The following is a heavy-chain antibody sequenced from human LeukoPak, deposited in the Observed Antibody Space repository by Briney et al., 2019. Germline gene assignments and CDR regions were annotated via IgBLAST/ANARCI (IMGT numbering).Heavy chain of an antibody. Sequence: ASVKVSCKASGYTFTGYYMHWVRQAPGHGLEWMGWINPDSGGTNYAQRFQGRVTMTRDTSSSTAYMELSRLRSDDTAMYYCAKDQGRGYTYGLYYFDYWGQGTLVTVSS. CDR3: AKDQGRGYTYGLYYFDY. CDR2: INPDSGGT. CDR1: GYTFTGYY. V-gene: IGHV1-2*02. J-gene: IGHJ4*02. D-gene: IGHD5-18*01.